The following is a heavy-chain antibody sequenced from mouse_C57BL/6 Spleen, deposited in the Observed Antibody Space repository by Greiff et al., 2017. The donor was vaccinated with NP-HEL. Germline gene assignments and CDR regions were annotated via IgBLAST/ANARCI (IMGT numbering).Heavy chain of an antibody. CDR1: GYTFTDYN. Sequence: VQLKQSGPELVKPGASVKMSCKASGYTFTDYNMHWVKQSHGKSLEWIGYINPNNGGTSYNQKFKGKATLTVNKSSSTAYMELRSLTSEDSAVYYCAGKNGPWFAYWGQGTLVTVSA. J-gene: IGHJ3*01. CDR2: INPNNGGT. CDR3: AGKNGPWFAY. V-gene: IGHV1-22*01. D-gene: IGHD1-1*01.